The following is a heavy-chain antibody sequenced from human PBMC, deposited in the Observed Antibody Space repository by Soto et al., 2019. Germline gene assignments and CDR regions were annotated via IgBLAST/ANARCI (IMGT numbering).Heavy chain of an antibody. V-gene: IGHV3-30*04. J-gene: IGHJ6*02. CDR2: TSYDGRNK. Sequence: PGGSLSRSCVASGSTFSRYAMHWVRQAPGKGLEWVAVTSYDGRNKYYADSVKGRFTISRENSKNTLYLQMNSLTAEDTAVYYCARDPYCSSTTCPWGYYGMDVWGQGTTVTVSS. D-gene: IGHD2-2*01. CDR1: GSTFSRYA. CDR3: ARDPYCSSTTCPWGYYGMDV.